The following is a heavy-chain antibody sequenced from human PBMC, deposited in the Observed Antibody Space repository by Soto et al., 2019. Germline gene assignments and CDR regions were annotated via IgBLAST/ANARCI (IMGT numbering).Heavy chain of an antibody. V-gene: IGHV6-1*01. D-gene: IGHD3-22*01. Sequence: PSQTLSLTCAISGDSVSSNSAAWNWIRQSPSRGLEWLGRTYYRSKWYNDYAVSVKSRITINPDTSKNQFSLQLNSVTPEDTAVYYCAREALPLYDSSGYYYGWFDPWGQGTLVTVS. CDR1: GDSVSSNSAA. CDR2: TYYRSKWYN. CDR3: AREALPLYDSSGYYYGWFDP. J-gene: IGHJ5*02.